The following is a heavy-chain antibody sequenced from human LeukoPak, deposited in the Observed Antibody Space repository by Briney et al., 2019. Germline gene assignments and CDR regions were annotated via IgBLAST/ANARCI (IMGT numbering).Heavy chain of an antibody. D-gene: IGHD6-6*01. V-gene: IGHV1-18*01. CDR2: ISAYNGDT. CDR1: GYTFTTYG. J-gene: IGHJ5*02. CDR3: ARDLVAARPGWFDP. Sequence: ASVKVSCKASGYTFTTYGISWMRQAPGQGLEWMGWISAYNGDTKYAQKFQGRVTMATETPTSTAYMELRSLRYDDTAVYYCARDLVAARPGWFDPWGQRTLVTVSS.